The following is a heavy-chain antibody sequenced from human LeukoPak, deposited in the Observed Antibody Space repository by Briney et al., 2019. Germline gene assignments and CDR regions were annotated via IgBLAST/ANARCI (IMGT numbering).Heavy chain of an antibody. Sequence: ASVKVSCKVSGYTLTELSMHWVRQAPGKGLEWMGGFDPEDGETIYAQKFQGRVTMTEDTSTDTAYMELSSLRSEDTAVYYCASSGGAYGQFDYWGQGTLVTVSS. CDR1: GYTLTELS. V-gene: IGHV1-24*01. D-gene: IGHD3-10*01. CDR2: FDPEDGET. CDR3: ASSGGAYGQFDY. J-gene: IGHJ4*02.